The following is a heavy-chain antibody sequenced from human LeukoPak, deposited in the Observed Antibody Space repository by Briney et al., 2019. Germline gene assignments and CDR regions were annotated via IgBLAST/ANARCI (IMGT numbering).Heavy chain of an antibody. V-gene: IGHV3-30*04. CDR3: ARDPAVAGTGLFDY. D-gene: IGHD6-19*01. CDR2: ISYDGSNK. CDR1: GFTFSSYA. Sequence: GGSLRLSCAASGFTFSSYAMHWVRQAPGKGLEWVAVISYDGSNKYYADSVKGRFTISRDNSKNTLYLQMNSLRAEDTAVYYCARDPAVAGTGLFDYWGQGTLVTVSS. J-gene: IGHJ4*02.